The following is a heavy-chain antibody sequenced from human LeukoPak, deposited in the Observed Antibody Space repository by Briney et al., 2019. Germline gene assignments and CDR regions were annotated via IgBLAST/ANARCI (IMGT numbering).Heavy chain of an antibody. CDR2: ISGSGGST. Sequence: PGGSLRLSCAASGFTFSSYAMSWVRQAPGKGLEWVSAISGSGGSTYYADSVKGRFTISRDNSKNTLYLQMNSLRAEDTAVYYCAKFGNHWYSSSWYSNWFDPWGQGTLVTVSS. J-gene: IGHJ5*02. V-gene: IGHV3-23*01. CDR1: GFTFSSYA. D-gene: IGHD6-13*01. CDR3: AKFGNHWYSSSWYSNWFDP.